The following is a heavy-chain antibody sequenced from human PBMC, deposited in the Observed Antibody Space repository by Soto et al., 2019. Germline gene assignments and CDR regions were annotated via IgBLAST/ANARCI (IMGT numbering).Heavy chain of an antibody. CDR2: ITGTGGST. CDR3: ATGGTSPYSGYNFDY. J-gene: IGHJ4*02. V-gene: IGHV3-23*01. CDR1: GFSFSSYA. D-gene: IGHD5-12*01. Sequence: GGSLRLSCAASGFSFSSYAMSWVRQAPGKGLQWVSAITGTGGSTYSADSVKGRFTISRDNSKKTLYLQMNSLRVEDTAIYYCATGGTSPYSGYNFDYWGQGTLVTVSS.